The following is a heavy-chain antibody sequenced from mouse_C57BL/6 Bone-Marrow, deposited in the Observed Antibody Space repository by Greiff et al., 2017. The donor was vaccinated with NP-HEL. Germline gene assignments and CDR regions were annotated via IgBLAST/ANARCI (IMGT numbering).Heavy chain of an antibody. CDR1: GYTFTGYD. J-gene: IGHJ1*03. V-gene: IGHV1-85*01. CDR3: ATLGRYWYFDV. CDR2: IYPRDGST. Sequence: VKLQQSGPELVKPGASVKLSCKASGYTFTGYDINWVKQRPGQGLEWIGWIYPRDGSTKYNEKFKGKATLTVDTSSSTADMELHSLTSEASAVYFCATLGRYWYFDVWGTGTTVTVSS. D-gene: IGHD4-1*01.